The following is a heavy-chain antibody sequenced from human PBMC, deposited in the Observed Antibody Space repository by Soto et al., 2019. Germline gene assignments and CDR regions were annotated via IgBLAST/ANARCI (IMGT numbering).Heavy chain of an antibody. J-gene: IGHJ6*02. Sequence: SGKVSCKASGGTFSSYAISWVRQAPGQGLEWMGGIIPIFGTANYAQKFQGRVTITADESTSTAYMELSSLRSEDTAVYYCARPGYDSSDYYYGMDVWGQGTTVTVSS. V-gene: IGHV1-69*13. CDR1: GGTFSSYA. CDR3: ARPGYDSSDYYYGMDV. D-gene: IGHD3-22*01. CDR2: IIPIFGTA.